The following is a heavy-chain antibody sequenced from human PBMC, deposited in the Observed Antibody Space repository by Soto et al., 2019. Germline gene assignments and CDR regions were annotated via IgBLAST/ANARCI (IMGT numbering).Heavy chain of an antibody. J-gene: IGHJ6*02. CDR2: TSYDGTNK. Sequence: GGSLRLSCEGSGFTFSTHGMHWARQAAGKGLEWVAGTSYDGTNKYYARSVQGRFTISRENSMKTLYLQMNSLRTEDTAVYYCAKDLSGARWYYDPLDVWGQGTTVTVSS. D-gene: IGHD3-3*01. CDR3: AKDLSGARWYYDPLDV. CDR1: GFTFSTHG. V-gene: IGHV3-30*18.